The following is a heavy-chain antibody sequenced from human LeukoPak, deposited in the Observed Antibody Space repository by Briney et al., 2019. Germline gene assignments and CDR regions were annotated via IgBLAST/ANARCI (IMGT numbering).Heavy chain of an antibody. CDR3: VKEVTGYGYFDY. Sequence: PGGSLRLSCVASGFTFSIYAMIWVRQAPGKGLEWIAALNGGRTFFQDSVRGRFTISRDNSKNTLYLQLNSLRGDDTAVYYCVKEVTGYGYFDYWGRGTLVTVSS. J-gene: IGHJ4*02. D-gene: IGHD2-2*03. V-gene: IGHV3-23*01. CDR2: LNGGRT. CDR1: GFTFSIYA.